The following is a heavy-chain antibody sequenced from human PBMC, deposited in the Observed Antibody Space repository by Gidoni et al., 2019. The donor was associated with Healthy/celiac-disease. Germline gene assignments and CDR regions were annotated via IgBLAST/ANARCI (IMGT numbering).Heavy chain of an antibody. J-gene: IGHJ1*01. CDR3: ARDIVVVVAATPHRYFQH. CDR1: GYTFTSYD. V-gene: IGHV1-8*01. Sequence: QVQLVQSGAEVKTPGASVKVSCKASGYTFTSYDINWVRQATGQGLEWMGWMNPNSGNTGYAQKFQGRVTMTRNTSISTAYMELSSLRSEDTAVYYCARDIVVVVAATPHRYFQHWGQGTLVTVSS. CDR2: MNPNSGNT. D-gene: IGHD2-15*01.